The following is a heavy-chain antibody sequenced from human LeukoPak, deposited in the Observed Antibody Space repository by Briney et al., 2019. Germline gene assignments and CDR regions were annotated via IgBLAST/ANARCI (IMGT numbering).Heavy chain of an antibody. J-gene: IGHJ4*02. CDR3: AKGSWMTGYPGYFDY. CDR1: GFTFSSYA. D-gene: IGHD3-9*01. Sequence: PGGSLRLSCAASGFTFSSYAMSWVRQAPGKGLEWVSAISGSGGSTYYADSVKGRFTISRDNSKNTLYLQMNSLRAEDTAVYYCAKGSWMTGYPGYFDYWGQGTLVTVSS. V-gene: IGHV3-23*01. CDR2: ISGSGGST.